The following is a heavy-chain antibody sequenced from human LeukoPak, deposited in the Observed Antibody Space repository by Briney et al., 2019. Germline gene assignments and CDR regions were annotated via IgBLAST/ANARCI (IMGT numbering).Heavy chain of an antibody. J-gene: IGHJ5*02. Sequence: PSETLSLTCTVSGGSISSYYWSWIRQPAGKGLEWIGRIYTSGSTNYNPSLKSRVTISVDKSKNQFSLKLGSVTAADTAVYYCAREDIVATMWFDPWGQGTLVTVSS. CDR3: AREDIVATMWFDP. CDR1: GGSISSYY. D-gene: IGHD5-12*01. CDR2: IYTSGST. V-gene: IGHV4-4*07.